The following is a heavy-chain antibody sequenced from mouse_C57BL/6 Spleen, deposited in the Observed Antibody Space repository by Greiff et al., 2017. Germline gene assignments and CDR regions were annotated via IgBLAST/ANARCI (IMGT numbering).Heavy chain of an antibody. CDR1: GYTFTSYW. CDR3: ARNNYSNYGFAY. CDR2: IYPGSGST. D-gene: IGHD2-5*01. Sequence: QVQLQQPGAELVKPGASVKMSCKASGYTFTSYWITWVKQRPGQGLEWIGDIYPGSGSTNYNEKFKGKATLTVDTSSSTAYMQLSSLTSEDSAVYYCARNNYSNYGFAYWGQGTLVTVSA. V-gene: IGHV1-55*01. J-gene: IGHJ3*01.